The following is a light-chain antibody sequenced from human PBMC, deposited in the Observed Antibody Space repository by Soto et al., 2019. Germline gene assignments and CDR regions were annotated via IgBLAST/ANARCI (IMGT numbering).Light chain of an antibody. Sequence: QSVLTQPASVSGSPGQSINISCTGTSSDVGGYNYVSWYQQHPGKAPKLMIYDVSNRPSGVSNRFSGSKSGNTASLTISGLQAEDEADYYCSSYTSSSTLAVFGGGTQLTVL. V-gene: IGLV2-14*01. CDR1: SSDVGGYNY. J-gene: IGLJ7*01. CDR2: DVS. CDR3: SSYTSSSTLAV.